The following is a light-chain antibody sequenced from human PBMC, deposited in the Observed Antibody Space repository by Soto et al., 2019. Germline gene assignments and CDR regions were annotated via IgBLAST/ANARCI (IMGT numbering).Light chain of an antibody. CDR2: RNN. J-gene: IGLJ2*01. V-gene: IGLV1-47*01. CDR1: SSNIGSNY. Sequence: QSVLTQPPSASGTPGQRVTISCSGSSSNIGSNYVYWYQQLPGTAPKLLIYRNNQRPSGVPDRFSDSKSGTSASLAISGLRSEDEADYYCAAWDDSLRGVVFGGGTKLTVL. CDR3: AAWDDSLRGVV.